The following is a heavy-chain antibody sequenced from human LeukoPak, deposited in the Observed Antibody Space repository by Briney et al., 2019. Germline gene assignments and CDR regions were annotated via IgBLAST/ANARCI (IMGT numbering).Heavy chain of an antibody. D-gene: IGHD3-3*01. CDR1: GGSFSGYY. Sequence: LETLSLTCAVYGGSFSGYYWSWIRQPPGKGLEWIGEINHSGSTNYNPSLKSRVTISVDTSKNQFSLKLSSVTAADTAVYYCARGSRFLEWLVGSLDFDYWGQGTLVTVSS. J-gene: IGHJ4*02. V-gene: IGHV4-34*01. CDR3: ARGSRFLEWLVGSLDFDY. CDR2: INHSGST.